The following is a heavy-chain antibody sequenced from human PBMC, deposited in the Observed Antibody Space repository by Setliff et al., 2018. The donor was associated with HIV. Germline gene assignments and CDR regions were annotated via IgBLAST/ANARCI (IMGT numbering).Heavy chain of an antibody. D-gene: IGHD3-3*01. CDR1: GFTFSTTW. J-gene: IGHJ3*02. CDR2: INTDGSST. Sequence: GGSLRLSCAASGFTFSTTWMYWVRQAPGKGLVWVSRINTDGSSTTYADSVKGRFTISRDNARDSLHLQLNSLRAEDTAVYYCARAATYYNFWSGYHPHAFDIWGQGTMVTVSS. CDR3: ARAATYYNFWSGYHPHAFDI. V-gene: IGHV3-74*01.